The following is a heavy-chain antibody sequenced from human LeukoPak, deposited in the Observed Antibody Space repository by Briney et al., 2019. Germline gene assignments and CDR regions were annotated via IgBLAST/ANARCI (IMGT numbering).Heavy chain of an antibody. CDR3: ARDPGTTPLDYYYYMDV. V-gene: IGHV4-61*02. CDR2: IYTSGST. D-gene: IGHD1-7*01. CDR1: GGSISSGSYY. J-gene: IGHJ6*03. Sequence: PSRTLSLTCTVSGGSISSGSYYWSWIRQPAGKGLEWIGRIYTSGSTNYNPSLKSRVTISVDTSKNQFSLKLSSVTAADTAVYYCARDPGTTPLDYYYYMDVWGKGTTVTVSS.